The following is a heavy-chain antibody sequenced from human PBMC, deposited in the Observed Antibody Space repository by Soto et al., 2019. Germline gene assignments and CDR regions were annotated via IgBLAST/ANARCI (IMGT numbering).Heavy chain of an antibody. Sequence: QVQLQQSGPGLVKPSQTLSLTCAISGDSVSSNSAAWNWIRQSPSGGLEWLGRTYYRSKWYNDYAVSVKSRITINPDTSKNQFSLQLNSVTPEDTAVYYCARAHYSGGRNPLSVGMDVWGQGTTVTVSS. CDR1: GDSVSSNSAA. J-gene: IGHJ6*02. V-gene: IGHV6-1*01. CDR2: TYYRSKWYN. CDR3: ARAHYSGGRNPLSVGMDV. D-gene: IGHD2-15*01.